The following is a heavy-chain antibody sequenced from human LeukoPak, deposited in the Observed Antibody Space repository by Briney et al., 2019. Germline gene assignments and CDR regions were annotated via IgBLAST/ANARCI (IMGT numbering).Heavy chain of an antibody. V-gene: IGHV3-53*04. Sequence: GGSLRLSCAASGFTVSSNYMSWVRQAPGKGLEWVSVIYSGGSTYYSDSVKGRFTISRHNSKNTLYLQMNSLRAEDTAVYYCARKALYRGNSGYSYGSYDYWGQGTPVTVSS. D-gene: IGHD5-18*01. CDR2: IYSGGST. J-gene: IGHJ4*02. CDR1: GFTVSSNY. CDR3: ARKALYRGNSGYSYGSYDY.